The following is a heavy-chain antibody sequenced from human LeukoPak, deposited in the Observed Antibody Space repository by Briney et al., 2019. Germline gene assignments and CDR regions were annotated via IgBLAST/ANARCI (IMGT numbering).Heavy chain of an antibody. CDR1: GYTFTGYY. V-gene: IGHV1-2*02. D-gene: IGHD4-17*01. Sequence: ASVKVSCKASGYTFTGYYMHWVRQAPGQGLEWMGWINPNSGGTNYAQKFQGRVAMTRDTSISTAYMELSRLRSDDTAVYYCARVGHAYGDSFDYWGQGTLVTVSS. J-gene: IGHJ4*02. CDR3: ARVGHAYGDSFDY. CDR2: INPNSGGT.